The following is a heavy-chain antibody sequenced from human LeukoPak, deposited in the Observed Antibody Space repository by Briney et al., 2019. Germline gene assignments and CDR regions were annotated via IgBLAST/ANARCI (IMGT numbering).Heavy chain of an antibody. J-gene: IGHJ6*03. CDR1: GFTFSHYS. Sequence: GGSLRLSCAASGFTFSHYSIDCVRQAPGKGLERVASITSSGTHINYAHSVKGRFTISRVNAKNALYLQMNSLRAEDTAIYYCARVMMGATVTTFHYYCMDVWGVGTTVTLSS. CDR2: ITSSGTHI. CDR3: ARVMMGATVTTFHYYCMDV. D-gene: IGHD4-11*01. V-gene: IGHV3-21*01.